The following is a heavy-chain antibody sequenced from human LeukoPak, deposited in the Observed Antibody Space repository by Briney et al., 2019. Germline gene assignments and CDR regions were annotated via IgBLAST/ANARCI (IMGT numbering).Heavy chain of an antibody. V-gene: IGHV4-4*07. CDR3: ARGAYYYGSGCYYNTPLALYYMDV. CDR2: IYTSGST. CDR1: GGSISSYY. Sequence: SSETLSLTCTVSGGSISSYYWSWIRQPAGKGLEWIGRIYTSGSTNYNPSLKSRVTMSVDTSKNQFSLKLSSVTAADTAVYYCARGAYYYGSGCYYNTPLALYYMDVWGKGTTVTVSS. J-gene: IGHJ6*03. D-gene: IGHD3-10*01.